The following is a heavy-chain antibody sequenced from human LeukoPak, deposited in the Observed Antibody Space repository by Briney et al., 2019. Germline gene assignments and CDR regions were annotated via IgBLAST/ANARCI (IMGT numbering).Heavy chain of an antibody. CDR2: INHSGST. CDR3: ARGLGYCSGGSCYSFRYNWFDP. D-gene: IGHD2-15*01. CDR1: GGSFSGYY. J-gene: IGHJ5*02. V-gene: IGHV4-34*01. Sequence: NPSETLSPTCAVYGGSFSGYYWSWIRQPPGKGLEWIGEINHSGSTNYNPSLKSRVTISVDTSKNQFSLKLSSVTAADTAVYYCARGLGYCSGGSCYSFRYNWFDPWGQGTLVTVSS.